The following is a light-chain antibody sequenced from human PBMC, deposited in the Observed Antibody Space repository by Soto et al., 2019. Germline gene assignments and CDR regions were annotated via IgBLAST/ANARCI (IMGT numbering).Light chain of an antibody. Sequence: ETQMPQSPSTLSASVGDRVTITCRASQSINTWLAWYQQKPGKAPTVLIYDASNLQSGVPSRFSGSGSETEFTLTISSRRPDDFATYYCQRYTGNFGQGTKLEIK. J-gene: IGKJ2*01. V-gene: IGKV1-5*01. CDR2: DAS. CDR3: QRYTGN. CDR1: QSINTW.